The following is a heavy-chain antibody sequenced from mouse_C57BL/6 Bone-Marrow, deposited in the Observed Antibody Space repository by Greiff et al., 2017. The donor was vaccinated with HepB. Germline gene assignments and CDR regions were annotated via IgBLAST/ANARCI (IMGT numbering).Heavy chain of an antibody. CDR1: GFNIKDDY. Sequence: VQLQQSGAELVRPGASVKLSCTASGFNIKDDYMHWVKQRPEQGLEWIGWIDPENGDTEYASKFQGKATITADTSSNTAYLQLSSLTSEDTAVYYCTTGYYGSSYLYWYFDVWGTGTTVTVSS. V-gene: IGHV14-4*01. CDR3: TTGYYGSSYLYWYFDV. J-gene: IGHJ1*03. D-gene: IGHD1-1*01. CDR2: IDPENGDT.